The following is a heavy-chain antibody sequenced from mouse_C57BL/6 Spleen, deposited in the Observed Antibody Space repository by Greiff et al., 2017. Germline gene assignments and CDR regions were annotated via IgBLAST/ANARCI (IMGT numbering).Heavy chain of an antibody. CDR2: IYPGDGDT. Sequence: VKLMESGAELVKPGASVKISCKASGYAFSSYWMNWVKQRPGKGLEWIGQIYPGDGDTNYNGKFKGKATLTADKSSSTAYMQLSSLTSEDSAVYFCANGIYDGYLDYWGQGTTLTVSS. V-gene: IGHV1-80*01. CDR1: GYAFSSYW. CDR3: ANGIYDGYLDY. J-gene: IGHJ2*01. D-gene: IGHD2-3*01.